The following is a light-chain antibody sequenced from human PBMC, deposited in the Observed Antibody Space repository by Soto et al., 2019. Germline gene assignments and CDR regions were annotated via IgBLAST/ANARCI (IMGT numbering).Light chain of an antibody. CDR1: SSNIGAGFA. Sequence: QSVLTQPPSVSGAPGQRVTISCIGSSSNIGAGFAVRWYQQLPGAAPKLLIFGNTNRPSGVPDRFSGSKSGTSASLAISGLQSGDEAGYYCQSYDSGLGVSYVFGTGTKVTVL. CDR3: QSYDSGLGVSYV. CDR2: GNT. J-gene: IGLJ1*01. V-gene: IGLV1-40*01.